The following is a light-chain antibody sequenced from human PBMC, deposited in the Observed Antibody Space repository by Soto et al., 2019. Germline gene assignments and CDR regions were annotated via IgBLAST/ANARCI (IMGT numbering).Light chain of an antibody. J-gene: IGKJ3*01. CDR3: QQYGSSLFT. V-gene: IGKV3-20*01. Sequence: EIVLTQSPGTLSLSPGERATLSCRASQSVSSSYLAWYQQKPGQAPRLLIYGASSRATGIPDRFSGSWSGTDFTLTISRLEPEDLAVYYCQQYGSSLFTFGPGTKVDIK. CDR1: QSVSSSY. CDR2: GAS.